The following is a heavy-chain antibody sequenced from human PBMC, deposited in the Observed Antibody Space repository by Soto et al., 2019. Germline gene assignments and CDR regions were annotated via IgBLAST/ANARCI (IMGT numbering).Heavy chain of an antibody. Sequence: SETLSLTCTVSGGSINSYWWSWIRQPAGKGLEWIGRVYSSGTTDYNPSLNSRATMSVETSKNQFSLKLSSVTAADTAVYYCARVDLPYYYDSSGYYDYWGQGTLVTVSS. CDR1: GGSINSYW. J-gene: IGHJ4*02. CDR2: VYSSGTT. CDR3: ARVDLPYYYDSSGYYDY. D-gene: IGHD3-22*01. V-gene: IGHV4-4*07.